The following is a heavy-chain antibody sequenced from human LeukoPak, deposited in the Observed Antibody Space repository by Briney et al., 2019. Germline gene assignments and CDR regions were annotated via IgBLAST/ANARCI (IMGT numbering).Heavy chain of an antibody. CDR1: GFTFSNYN. V-gene: IGHV3-21*01. CDR3: ARGRYDSSGYCALFDY. D-gene: IGHD3-22*01. Sequence: GGSLRLSCAASGFTFSNYNMNWVRQPPGKGLEWVASIRRFSIYKYYADSMKGRFTISRDNAKNSVYLQVNSVRAEDTAVYYCARGRYDSSGYCALFDYWGRGTLVTVTS. CDR2: IRRFSIYK. J-gene: IGHJ4*02.